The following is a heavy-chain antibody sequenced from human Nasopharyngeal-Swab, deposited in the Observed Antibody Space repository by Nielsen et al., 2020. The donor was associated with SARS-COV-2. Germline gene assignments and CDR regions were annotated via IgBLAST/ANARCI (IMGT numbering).Heavy chain of an antibody. CDR2: ISSSGSTI. D-gene: IGHD3-22*01. Sequence: GESLKISCAASGFTFSSYAMNWVRAAPGKGLEWVSYISSSGSTIYYADSVKGRFTISRDNAKNSLYLQMNSLRAEDTAVYYCASSTAGGYRYNWFDPCGQGTLVTVSS. CDR1: GFTFSSYA. V-gene: IGHV3-48*03. CDR3: ASSTAGGYRYNWFDP. J-gene: IGHJ5*02.